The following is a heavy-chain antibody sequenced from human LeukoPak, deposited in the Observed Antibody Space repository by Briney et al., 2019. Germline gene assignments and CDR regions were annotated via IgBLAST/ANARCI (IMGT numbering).Heavy chain of an antibody. CDR3: ARGGSYLSAFDI. Sequence: GGSLRLSCAASGFTFSSYAMHWVRQAPGEGLEWVAVISYDGRNKYYTDSVKGRFTISRDNSKNTLYLQMNSLRAEDTAVYYCARGGSYLSAFDIWGQGTMVTVSS. CDR2: ISYDGRNK. J-gene: IGHJ3*02. D-gene: IGHD1-26*01. CDR1: GFTFSSYA. V-gene: IGHV3-30*14.